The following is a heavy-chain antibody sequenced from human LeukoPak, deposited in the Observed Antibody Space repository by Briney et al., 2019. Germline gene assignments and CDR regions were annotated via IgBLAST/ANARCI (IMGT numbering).Heavy chain of an antibody. Sequence: GRSLRLSCAASGFTFSNYGMHWVRQAPGKGLEWVAVISYDETDKYYADSVKGRFTISRDNSKNTLYLQMNSLRPEDTAVYYCAKGVVAATNAAYYGMDVWGQGTTVTVSS. J-gene: IGHJ6*02. CDR3: AKGVVAATNAAYYGMDV. CDR2: ISYDETDK. CDR1: GFTFSNYG. D-gene: IGHD2-15*01. V-gene: IGHV3-30*18.